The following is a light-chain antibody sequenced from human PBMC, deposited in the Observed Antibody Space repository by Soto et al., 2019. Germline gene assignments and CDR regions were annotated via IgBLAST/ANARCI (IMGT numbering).Light chain of an antibody. J-gene: IGLJ2*01. CDR3: CSYAGHTNVL. CDR2: EVV. CDR1: INDVGGYNY. Sequence: QSALTQPASVSGSPGQSVTISCTGTINDVGGYNYVSWYQQYPGEAPKLMIYEVVKRPSGVPDRFSGSKSGNTASLTVSGLQAEDEADYYCCSYAGHTNVLFGGGTKVTVL. V-gene: IGLV2-8*01.